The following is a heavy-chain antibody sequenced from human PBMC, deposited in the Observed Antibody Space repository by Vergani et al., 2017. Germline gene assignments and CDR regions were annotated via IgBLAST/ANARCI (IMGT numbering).Heavy chain of an antibody. Sequence: QVQLVESGGGVVQPGRSLRLSCAASGFTFSSYAMHWVRQAPGKGLEWVAVISYDGSNKYYADSVKGRFTISRDNSKNTLYLQMNSLRDEDTAVYYCARDNQRKAVAGTGRFDPWGQGTLVTVSS. CDR1: GFTFSSYA. V-gene: IGHV3-30-3*01. J-gene: IGHJ5*02. CDR2: ISYDGSNK. D-gene: IGHD6-19*01. CDR3: ARDNQRKAVAGTGRFDP.